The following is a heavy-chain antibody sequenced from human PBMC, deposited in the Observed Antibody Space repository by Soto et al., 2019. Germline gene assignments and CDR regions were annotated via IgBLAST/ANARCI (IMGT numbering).Heavy chain of an antibody. CDR1: GFTFSSYA. CDR3: AKSDGQQLVKGYYYYGMDV. V-gene: IGHV3-23*01. J-gene: IGHJ6*02. Sequence: GSLRLSCAASGFTFSSYAMSWVRQAPGKGLEWVSAISGSGGSTYYADSVKGRFTISRDNSKNTLYLQMNSLRAEDTAVYYCAKSDGQQLVKGYYYYGMDVWGRGTTVTVSS. D-gene: IGHD6-6*01. CDR2: ISGSGGST.